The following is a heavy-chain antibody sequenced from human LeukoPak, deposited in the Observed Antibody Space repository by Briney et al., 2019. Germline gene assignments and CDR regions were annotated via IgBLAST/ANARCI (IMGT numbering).Heavy chain of an antibody. CDR1: GFTFSSYS. CDR3: AREGTGIAAAGDAFDI. J-gene: IGHJ3*02. V-gene: IGHV3-48*04. D-gene: IGHD6-13*01. CDR2: ISSSSSSI. Sequence: GGSLRLSCAASGFTFSSYSMSWVRQAPGKGLEWVSYISSSSSSIYYADSVRGRFTTSRDNAKNSLYLQMNSLRAEDTAVYYCAREGTGIAAAGDAFDIWGQGTMVTVSS.